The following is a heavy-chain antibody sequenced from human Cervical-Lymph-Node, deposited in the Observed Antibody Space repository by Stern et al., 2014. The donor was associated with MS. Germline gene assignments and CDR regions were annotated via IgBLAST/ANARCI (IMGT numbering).Heavy chain of an antibody. CDR2: IGWKSGGI. CDR1: GFTFDDHS. V-gene: IGHV3-9*01. J-gene: IGHJ4*02. CDR3: AKDFGSGSSFFDS. D-gene: IGHD3-10*01. Sequence: QLVESGGDLVQPGRSLTLSCAASGFTFDDHSMYWVRQAPGKGLEWVSGIGWKSGGITDAGSVKGRITISKDNAKNHLYLQMNDLRVEDTGLYYCAKDFGSGSSFFDSWGQGTLVTVSS.